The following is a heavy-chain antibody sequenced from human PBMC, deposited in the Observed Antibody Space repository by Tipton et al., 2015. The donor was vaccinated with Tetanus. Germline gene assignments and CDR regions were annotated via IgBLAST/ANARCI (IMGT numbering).Heavy chain of an antibody. D-gene: IGHD2-21*01. Sequence: QLVQSGPEVKKPGESLKISCKGSGYSFTSYWIGWVRQMPGKGLEWMGIIYPGDSDTRYSPSFQGQVTISADKSISTAYLQWSSLKASDTAMYYCARQMRLYYYYYGMDVWGQGTTVTVSS. CDR2: IYPGDSDT. CDR3: ARQMRLYYYYYGMDV. CDR1: GYSFTSYW. V-gene: IGHV5-51*01. J-gene: IGHJ6*02.